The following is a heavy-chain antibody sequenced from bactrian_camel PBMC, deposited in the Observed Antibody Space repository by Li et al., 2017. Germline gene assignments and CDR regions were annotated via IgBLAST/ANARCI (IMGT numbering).Heavy chain of an antibody. D-gene: IGHD6*01. V-gene: IGHV3S42*01. J-gene: IGHJ4*01. CDR3: AEGRGSRGEHCYSLNY. CDR2: IDTRGSVT. Sequence: VQLVESGGGPVQAGGSLRLSCRRSGYTITNYVRFYCMAWFRQPPGKSREGVAAIDTRGSVTIADSVKGRFSISKDNAGSTLYLQMNDLRPEDTATYYCAEGRGSRGEHCYSLNYWGQGTQVTV. CDR1: GYTITNYVRFYC.